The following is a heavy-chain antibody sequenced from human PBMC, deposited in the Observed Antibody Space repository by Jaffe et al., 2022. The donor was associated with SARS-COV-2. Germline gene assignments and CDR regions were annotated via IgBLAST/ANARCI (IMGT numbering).Heavy chain of an antibody. D-gene: IGHD1-26*01. CDR1: GDSISSSDYY. Sequence: QLQLQESGPGLVKPSETLSLTCTVSGDSISSSDYYWGWIRQPPGKGLEWLGSIYHSGSTYYNPSLKSRVTISVDTSKNQFSLKLSSVTAADTAVYSCARQDSGTNPPYYFDYWGQGTLVTVSS. V-gene: IGHV4-39*01. CDR3: ARQDSGTNPPYYFDY. CDR2: IYHSGST. J-gene: IGHJ4*02.